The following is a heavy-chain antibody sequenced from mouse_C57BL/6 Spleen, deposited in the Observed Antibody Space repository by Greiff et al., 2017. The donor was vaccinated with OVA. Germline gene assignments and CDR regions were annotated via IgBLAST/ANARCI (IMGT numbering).Heavy chain of an antibody. CDR3: ARGGDYYGSRAMDY. CDR2: IYPGDGDT. J-gene: IGHJ4*01. D-gene: IGHD1-1*01. Sequence: VQRVESGPELVKPGASVKISCKASGYAFSSSWMNWVKQRPGKGLEWIGRIYPGDGDTTYNGKVKGKATLTADKSSSTAYMQLSSLTSEDSAVYFCARGGDYYGSRAMDYWGQGTSVTVSS. CDR1: GYAFSSSW. V-gene: IGHV1-82*01.